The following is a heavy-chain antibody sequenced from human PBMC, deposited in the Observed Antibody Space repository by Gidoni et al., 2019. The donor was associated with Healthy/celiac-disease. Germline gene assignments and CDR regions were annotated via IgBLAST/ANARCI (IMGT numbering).Heavy chain of an antibody. V-gene: IGHV3-30-3*01. Sequence: QVQLVESGGGVVKPGRSLRLSCSASGFPFRSYAIHWVRQAPGKGLEWVAVISYDGSNKYYADSVKGRFTISRDNSKNTLYLQMNSLRAEDTAVYYCARDPYDYGGIGYGMDVWGQGTTVTVSS. J-gene: IGHJ6*02. CDR3: ARDPYDYGGIGYGMDV. CDR1: GFPFRSYA. D-gene: IGHD4-17*01. CDR2: ISYDGSNK.